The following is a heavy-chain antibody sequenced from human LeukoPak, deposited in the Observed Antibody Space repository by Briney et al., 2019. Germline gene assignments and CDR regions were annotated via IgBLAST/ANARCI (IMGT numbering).Heavy chain of an antibody. CDR3: ARDSGISGRTDY. Sequence: SQTLSLTCTVSGGSINSGGYWSWIRQHPGKGLEWIGYIYYSGTTYFNPSLKGRVTMSVDTSKNQFSLKQSSVTAADTAVYYCARDSGISGRTDYWGQGTLVTVSS. V-gene: IGHV4-31*03. CDR2: IYYSGTT. J-gene: IGHJ4*02. D-gene: IGHD3-10*01. CDR1: GGSINSGGY.